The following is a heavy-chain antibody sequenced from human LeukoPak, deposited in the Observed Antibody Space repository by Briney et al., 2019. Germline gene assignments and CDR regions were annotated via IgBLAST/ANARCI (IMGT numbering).Heavy chain of an antibody. J-gene: IGHJ4*02. D-gene: IGHD6-19*01. CDR2: ISSSSSYI. V-gene: IGHV3-21*04. Sequence: NPGGSLRLSCAASGFTFSSYSMNWVRQAPGKGLEWVSSISSSSSYIYYADSVKGRFTISRDNAKNSLYLQINSLRAEDTAVYYCAKPISSGWYSFDYWGQGTLVTVSS. CDR1: GFTFSSYS. CDR3: AKPISSGWYSFDY.